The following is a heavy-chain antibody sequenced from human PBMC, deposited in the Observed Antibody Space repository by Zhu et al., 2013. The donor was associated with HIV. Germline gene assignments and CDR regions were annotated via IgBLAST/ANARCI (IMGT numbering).Heavy chain of an antibody. CDR3: TRSSGYYDSSGSYSYAFDV. CDR2: IYYSGST. Sequence: QVQLQESGPGLVKPSETLSLSCSVSGGSISTYYWNWIRQPPGKGLEWIGYIYYSGSTKYNPSLKSRVTISLDPSMNQFSLRLRSVTAADTAVYYCTRSSGYYDSSGSYSYAFDVWGQGTTVTVSS. J-gene: IGHJ3*01. CDR1: GGSISTYY. D-gene: IGHD3-22*01. V-gene: IGHV4-59*01.